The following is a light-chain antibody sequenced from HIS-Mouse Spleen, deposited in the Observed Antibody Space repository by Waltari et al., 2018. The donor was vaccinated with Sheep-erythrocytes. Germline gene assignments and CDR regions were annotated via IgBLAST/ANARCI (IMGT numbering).Light chain of an antibody. V-gene: IGKV2-29*03. Sequence: DIVITQTPLSLSVTPGQPAPLSRTSPQSLLPIAGKTYLCWYLEKPGPSPQLMICEVSRRSGGVQSRCSGSGAGTDFTMKSRRVDAEDVGVYYCMQGIPLPTFGQGTKVEIK. CDR1: QSLLPIAGKTY. CDR3: MQGIPLPT. J-gene: IGKJ1*01. CDR2: EVS.